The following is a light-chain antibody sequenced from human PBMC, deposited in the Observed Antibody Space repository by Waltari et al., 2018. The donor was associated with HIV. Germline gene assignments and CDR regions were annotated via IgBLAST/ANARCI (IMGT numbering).Light chain of an antibody. V-gene: IGLV3-21*02. J-gene: IGLJ3*02. CDR2: EDS. CDR1: NIGSKS. Sequence: SYVLTQPPSVSVAPGQTARITCGGHNIGSKSVHWYQQKPGQAPVLVVYEDSDRPSGIPERFSGSNSGNTATLTISRVEAGDEADYYCQGWDSSSDHWVFGGGTKLTVL. CDR3: QGWDSSSDHWV.